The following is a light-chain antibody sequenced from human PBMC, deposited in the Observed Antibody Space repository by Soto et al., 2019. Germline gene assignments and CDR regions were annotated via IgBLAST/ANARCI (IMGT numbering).Light chain of an antibody. CDR3: QVWDGSSDWV. CDR2: DDR. CDR1: DLGTKS. Sequence: SYELTQPPSVSVAPGQTARITCGGNDLGTKSVHWYQQKPGQAPVLVVYDDRDRPSGIPERFSGSNSGNTATLTISRVEAGDEADYYCQVWDGSSDWVFGGGTKLTVL. J-gene: IGLJ3*02. V-gene: IGLV3-21*02.